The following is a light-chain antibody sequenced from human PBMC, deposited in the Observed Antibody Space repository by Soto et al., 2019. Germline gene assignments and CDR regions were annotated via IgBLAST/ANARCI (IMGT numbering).Light chain of an antibody. J-gene: IGKJ2*01. CDR1: QSVSSN. Sequence: EIVMTQSPATLSVSPGERATLSCGASQSVSSNLAWYQQKPGQAPRPLIYGASTRATGIPARFSGSGSGTEFTLTISSLQSEDFAVYYCQQYNNWPPANTFGQGTKLEIK. CDR2: GAS. CDR3: QQYNNWPPANT. V-gene: IGKV3-15*01.